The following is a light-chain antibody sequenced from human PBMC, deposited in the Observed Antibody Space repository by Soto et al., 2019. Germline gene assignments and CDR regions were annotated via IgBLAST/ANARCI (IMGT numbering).Light chain of an antibody. CDR3: MQGTHWPAT. Sequence: DVVMTQSPLSLPVTLGQPASISCRSSQSLVYSDGNTYLTWFQQRPGQSPRRLIYKVSNRDSGVPDRFSGSGSGTDFTLEISRVEAEDVGVYYCMQGTHWPATFGQGTKVEIK. V-gene: IGKV2-30*01. CDR1: QSLVYSDGNTY. J-gene: IGKJ1*01. CDR2: KVS.